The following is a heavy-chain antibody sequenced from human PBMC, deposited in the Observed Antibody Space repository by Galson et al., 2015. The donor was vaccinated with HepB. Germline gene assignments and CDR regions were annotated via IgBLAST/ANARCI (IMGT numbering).Heavy chain of an antibody. Sequence: SVKVSCKASGYTFTSYAMNWVRQAPGQGLEWMGWINTNTGNPTYAQGSTGRFVFSLDTSVSTAYLQISSLKAEDTAVYYCARSTVAGTLLRAFDIWGQGTMVTVSS. CDR2: INTNTGNP. D-gene: IGHD6-19*01. CDR1: GYTFTSYA. CDR3: ARSTVAGTLLRAFDI. V-gene: IGHV7-4-1*02. J-gene: IGHJ3*02.